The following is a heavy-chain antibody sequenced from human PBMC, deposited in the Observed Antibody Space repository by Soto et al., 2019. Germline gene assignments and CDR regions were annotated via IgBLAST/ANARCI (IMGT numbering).Heavy chain of an antibody. CDR1: GLTFGNYP. V-gene: IGHV3-49*04. D-gene: IGHD3-22*01. Sequence: GVLRLSCTVSGLTFGNYPISWVRQAPGEGLEWVGLIRNESYRETTEYAASVRGRVIISRDDSNGVAYLQMSSLRTEDSAAYYCTTAESPSIAYFFDNWGQGALVTVSS. CDR2: IRNESYRETT. J-gene: IGHJ4*02. CDR3: TTAESPSIAYFFDN.